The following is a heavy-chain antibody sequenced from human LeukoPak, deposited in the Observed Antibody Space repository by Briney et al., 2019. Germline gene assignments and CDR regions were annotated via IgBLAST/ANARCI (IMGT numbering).Heavy chain of an antibody. CDR1: GYTFTGYY. V-gene: IGHV1-2*02. CDR3: ARISRLWELLPEAYYFNY. J-gene: IGHJ4*02. CDR2: INPNSGGT. D-gene: IGHD1-26*01. Sequence: ASVKVSCKASGYTFTGYYMHWVRQAPGQGLEWMGWINPNSGGTNYAQKFQRRVTLTRDASINTAYMELSRLRSDDTAVYYCARISRLWELLPEAYYFNYWGQGTPVTVSS.